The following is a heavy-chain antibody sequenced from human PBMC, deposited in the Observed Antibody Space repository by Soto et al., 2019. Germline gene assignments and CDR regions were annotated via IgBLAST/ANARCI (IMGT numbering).Heavy chain of an antibody. Sequence: EVQLVESGGGLVQPGGSLRLSCAASGFTFSSYAMHWVRQAPGKGLEYVSAISSNWGRTYYANSVKGRFTISRDNSKNTLYLQMGSLRAEDMAVYYCARDQVGITMVRGVIITFYGVLDVWGKGTTVTVSS. J-gene: IGHJ6*04. CDR2: ISSNWGRT. CDR1: GFTFSSYA. V-gene: IGHV3-64*01. CDR3: ARDQVGITMVRGVIITFYGVLDV. D-gene: IGHD3-10*01.